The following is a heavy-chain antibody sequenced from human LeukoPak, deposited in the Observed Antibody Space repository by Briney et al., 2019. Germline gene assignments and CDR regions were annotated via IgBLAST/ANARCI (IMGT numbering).Heavy chain of an antibody. Sequence: GGSLRLSCAASGSTFDDYAMHWVRQAPGKGLEWVSGISWNSGSIGYADSVKGRFTISRDNAKNSLYLQMNGLRAEDTALYYCASRAWFGELFQAFDIWGQGTMVTVSS. CDR2: ISWNSGSI. CDR1: GSTFDDYA. D-gene: IGHD3-10*01. CDR3: ASRAWFGELFQAFDI. J-gene: IGHJ3*02. V-gene: IGHV3-9*01.